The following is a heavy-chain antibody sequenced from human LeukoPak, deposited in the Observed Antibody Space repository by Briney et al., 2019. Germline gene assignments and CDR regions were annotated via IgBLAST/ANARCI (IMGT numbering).Heavy chain of an antibody. CDR3: ARVGFGFGEPWYFDL. D-gene: IGHD3-10*01. CDR1: GGSFSAYY. J-gene: IGHJ2*01. CDR2: INHSGGT. V-gene: IGHV4-34*01. Sequence: SETLSLTCGVYGGSFSAYYWSWIRQPPGKGLEWIGEINHSGGTNYNPSLKSRVTISVDTSKNQFSLKLSSVTAADTAVYYCARVGFGFGEPWYFDLWGRGTLVTVSS.